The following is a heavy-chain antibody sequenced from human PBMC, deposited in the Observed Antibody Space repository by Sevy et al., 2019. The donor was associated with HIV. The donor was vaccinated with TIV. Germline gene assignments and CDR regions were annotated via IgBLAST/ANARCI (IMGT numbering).Heavy chain of an antibody. Sequence: ASVKVSCKASGYTFSNYGISRVRQAPGQGLEWMGWISPFNNKTNHEQKFQGRVSLTSDTSATTAYMEVTSLRSDDTAVYYWARDRVHDWGEGWFDPWGQGTLVTVSS. J-gene: IGHJ5*02. CDR1: GYTFSNYG. CDR3: ARDRVHDWGEGWFDP. V-gene: IGHV1-18*01. D-gene: IGHD2-21*01. CDR2: ISPFNNKT.